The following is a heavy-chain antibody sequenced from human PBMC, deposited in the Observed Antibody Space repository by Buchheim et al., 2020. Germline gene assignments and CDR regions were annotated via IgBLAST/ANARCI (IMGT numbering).Heavy chain of an antibody. Sequence: QFVQSGGGVVQPGSSLRLSCIASGFTFSDFGMQWFRQAPGKGLEWLSVISYDGNEEAYADSLKGRFTISRDNSKNTLYLQMNSLRAEDTAVYYCAKTGCSGGSCYSWYFDYWGQGTL. CDR2: ISYDGNEE. V-gene: IGHV3-30*18. CDR3: AKTGCSGGSCYSWYFDY. J-gene: IGHJ4*02. D-gene: IGHD2-15*01. CDR1: GFTFSDFG.